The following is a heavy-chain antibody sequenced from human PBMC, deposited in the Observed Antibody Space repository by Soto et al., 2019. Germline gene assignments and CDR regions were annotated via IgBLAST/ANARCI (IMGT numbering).Heavy chain of an antibody. CDR1: GGSISSYY. CDR3: ARIAAGGLLTYYYYVDV. CDR2: LYYSGNT. Sequence: TLSLTCAVSGGSISSYYWSWIRQPPGKGLEWIGYLYYSGNTNYNPSLKSRLTISVDTSKNQFSLKLSSVTAADTAVYFCARIAAGGLLTYYYYVDVWGKGTTVTVSS. J-gene: IGHJ6*03. V-gene: IGHV4-59*08. D-gene: IGHD6-13*01.